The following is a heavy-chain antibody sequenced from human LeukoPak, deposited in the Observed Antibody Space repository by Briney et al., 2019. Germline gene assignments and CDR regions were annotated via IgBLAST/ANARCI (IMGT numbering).Heavy chain of an antibody. V-gene: IGHV3-30*04. Sequence: GGSLRLSCAASGFTFSSYAMHWVRQAPGKGLEWVAVISYDGSNKYYADSVKGRFTISRDNSKNTLYLQMNSLRAEDTAVYYCARAYYYDTGDAFDIWGQGTMVTVSS. CDR3: ARAYYYDTGDAFDI. J-gene: IGHJ3*02. CDR1: GFTFSSYA. D-gene: IGHD3-22*01. CDR2: ISYDGSNK.